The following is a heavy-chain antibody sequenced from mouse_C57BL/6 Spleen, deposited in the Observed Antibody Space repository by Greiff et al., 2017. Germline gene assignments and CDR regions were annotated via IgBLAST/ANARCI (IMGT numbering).Heavy chain of an antibody. CDR3: ARGNYYGSRGDYAMDY. J-gene: IGHJ4*01. CDR1: GYTFTSYW. CDR2: IDPNSGGT. Sequence: VKLQQPGAELVKPGASVKLSCKASGYTFTSYWMHWVKQRPGRGLEWIGRIDPNSGGTKYNEKFKSKATLTVDKPTSTAYMQLSSLTSEDSAVYYCARGNYYGSRGDYAMDYWGQGTSVTVSS. V-gene: IGHV1-72*01. D-gene: IGHD1-1*01.